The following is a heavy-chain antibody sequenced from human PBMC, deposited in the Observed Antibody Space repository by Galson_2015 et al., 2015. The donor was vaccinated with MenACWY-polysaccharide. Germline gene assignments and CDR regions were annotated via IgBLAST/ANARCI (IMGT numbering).Heavy chain of an antibody. V-gene: IGHV3-33*01. CDR3: AREGSRIVFHAFDI. CDR2: IQYDGGNK. D-gene: IGHD2-2*01. J-gene: IGHJ3*02. CDR1: GSRFSNSG. Sequence: CAASGSRFSNSGMHWVRQAPGKGLEWVAVIQYDGGNKVYADSVKGRFTISRDNSKNTVFLEMNTLGVEDTAVYYCAREGSRIVFHAFDIWGQGTMVTVSS.